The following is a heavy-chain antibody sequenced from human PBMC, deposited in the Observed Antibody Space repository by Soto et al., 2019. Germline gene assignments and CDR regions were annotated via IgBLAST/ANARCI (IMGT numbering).Heavy chain of an antibody. J-gene: IGHJ6*02. CDR3: ARGGEVPASIREYYYGLDV. V-gene: IGHV1-69*06. D-gene: IGHD2-2*02. Sequence: QAQLVQAGAEVKKPGSSVKVSCKGFGAIFNTYAISWVRQAPGQGPEWLGGIIPMFGTPNYARKFQGRVTISVDKSTRTAYMELNSLRSEDTAVYYCARGGEVPASIREYYYGLDVWGQGTTVTVSS. CDR2: IIPMFGTP. CDR1: GAIFNTYA.